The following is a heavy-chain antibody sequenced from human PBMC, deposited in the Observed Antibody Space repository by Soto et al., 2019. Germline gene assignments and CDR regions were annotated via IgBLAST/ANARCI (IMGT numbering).Heavy chain of an antibody. CDR3: ATSLLKGSSGYYNDAFDI. CDR1: GYTLTELS. CDR2: FDPEDGET. Sequence: ASVKVSFKVSGYTLTELSMHWLRQAPGKGLEWMGGFDPEDGETIYAQKFQGRVTMTEDTSTDTAYMELSSLRSEDTTVYYCATSLLKGSSGYYNDAFDIWGQGTMVTVSS. J-gene: IGHJ3*02. D-gene: IGHD3-22*01. V-gene: IGHV1-24*01.